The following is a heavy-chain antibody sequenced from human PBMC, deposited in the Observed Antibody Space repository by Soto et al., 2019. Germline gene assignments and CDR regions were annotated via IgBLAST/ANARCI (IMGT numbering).Heavy chain of an antibody. D-gene: IGHD3-22*01. CDR2: ISSHNGNT. Sequence: QVQLVQSGAEVKKPGASVKVSCKSSGYTFSDYGVTWVRQAPGQGLEWMGYISSHNGNTDYAQKLQGRVTRTTDTSTSTAYMELRSLRSDDTAVYYCARGHYDPSGYYPVYFDYWGQGTLVTVSS. CDR1: GYTFSDYG. CDR3: ARGHYDPSGYYPVYFDY. J-gene: IGHJ4*02. V-gene: IGHV1-18*01.